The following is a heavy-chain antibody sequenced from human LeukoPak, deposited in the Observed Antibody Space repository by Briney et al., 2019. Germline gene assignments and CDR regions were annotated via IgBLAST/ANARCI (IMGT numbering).Heavy chain of an antibody. CDR3: ARGVLARGSSGWYFDY. CDR2: ISDSGGIT. J-gene: IGHJ4*02. CDR1: GITFSNYA. Sequence: PGGSLRLSCAASGITFSNYAMTCVRQAPGKGLEWVSVISDSGGITSYADSVKGRFTISRDNSKNTLYLQMGSLRAEDMAVYYCARGVLARGSSGWYFDYWGQGTLVTVSS. D-gene: IGHD6-19*01. V-gene: IGHV3-23*01.